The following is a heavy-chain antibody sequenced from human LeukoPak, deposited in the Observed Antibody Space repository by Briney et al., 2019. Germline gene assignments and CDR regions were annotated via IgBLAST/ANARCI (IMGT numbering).Heavy chain of an antibody. CDR3: ARAYYDFWSGYLDAFDI. V-gene: IGHV6-1*01. Sequence: SQTLSLTCAISGDSVSSNSAAWTWIRQSPSRGLEWLGRTYHRSKWYNDYAVSVKSRITINPDTSKNQFSLQLNSVTPEDTAVYYCARAYYDFWSGYLDAFDIWGQGTMVTVSS. J-gene: IGHJ3*02. D-gene: IGHD3-3*01. CDR1: GDSVSSNSAA. CDR2: TYHRSKWYN.